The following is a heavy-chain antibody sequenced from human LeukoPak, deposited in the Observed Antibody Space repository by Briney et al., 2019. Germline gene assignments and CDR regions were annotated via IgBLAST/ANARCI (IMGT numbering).Heavy chain of an antibody. Sequence: GPVKVSCKASGYTFTSYGISWVRQAPGQGLEWMGWISAYNGNTNHAQKFQGRLTLTTDTSTTTAYVELRSLRSDDTAVYYCAREPYSISSDFDSWGQGTLVTISS. CDR3: AREPYSISSDFDS. V-gene: IGHV1-18*01. D-gene: IGHD2-2*01. J-gene: IGHJ4*02. CDR1: GYTFTSYG. CDR2: ISAYNGNT.